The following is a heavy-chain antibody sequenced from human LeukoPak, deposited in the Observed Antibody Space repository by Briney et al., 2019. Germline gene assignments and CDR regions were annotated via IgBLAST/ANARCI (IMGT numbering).Heavy chain of an antibody. CDR1: GYTLTELS. CDR2: FDPEDGET. V-gene: IGHV1-24*01. D-gene: IGHD3-9*01. J-gene: IGHJ2*01. CDR3: ATDRTDYDILTGLIVNWYFDL. Sequence: ASVKVSCKVSGYTLTELSMHWVRQAPGKGLEWMGGFDPEDGETIYAQKFQGRVTMTEDTSTDTAYMELSSLRSEDTAVYYCATDRTDYDILTGLIVNWYFDLWGRGTLVTVSS.